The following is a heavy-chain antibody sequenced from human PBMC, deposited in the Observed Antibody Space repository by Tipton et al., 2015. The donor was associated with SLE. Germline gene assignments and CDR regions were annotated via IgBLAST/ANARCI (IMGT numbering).Heavy chain of an antibody. J-gene: IGHJ4*02. CDR2: IKEDGNDK. CDR1: GFTFSDYW. D-gene: IGHD4-17*01. CDR3: ARVDSGGGDYLLDY. V-gene: IGHV3-7*01. Sequence: GSLRLSCVTSGFTFSDYWMTWVRQAPGKGLEWVADIKEDGNDKYYVDSVKGRFTISRDNSRNTLSLQMNSLRVEDTAVYYCARVDSGGGDYLLDYWGQGTLVTVSS.